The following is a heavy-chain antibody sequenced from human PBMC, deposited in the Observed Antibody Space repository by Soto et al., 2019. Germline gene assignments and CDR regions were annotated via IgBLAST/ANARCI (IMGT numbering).Heavy chain of an antibody. Sequence: QVQLVQSEAEVKKPESSVKVSCKAPGGTFSTYAISWVRQAPGQGLEWMGGIIPMFGTANYAQRFQDRVTXTXYESTNTVYMELSSLRSEDTAVYFCASGIQLWLRRINNGYSGWGQGTLVTVSS. CDR2: IIPMFGTA. V-gene: IGHV1-69*05. J-gene: IGHJ4*02. CDR3: ASGIQLWLRRINNGYSG. D-gene: IGHD5-18*01. CDR1: GGTFSTYA.